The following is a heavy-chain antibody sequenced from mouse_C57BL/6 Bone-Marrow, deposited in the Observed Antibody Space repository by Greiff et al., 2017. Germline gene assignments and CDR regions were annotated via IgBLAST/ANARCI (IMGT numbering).Heavy chain of an antibody. CDR1: GYAFSSSW. CDR3: ARQGVRSAGFAY. Sequence: QVQLKESGPELVKPGASVKISCKASGYAFSSSWMNWVKQRPGKGLEWIGRIYPGDGDTNYTGKFKGKATLTADKSSSTAYMQLSSLTSEDSAVYFCARQGVRSAGFAYWGQGTLVTVSA. V-gene: IGHV1-82*01. D-gene: IGHD1-1*01. CDR2: IYPGDGDT. J-gene: IGHJ3*01.